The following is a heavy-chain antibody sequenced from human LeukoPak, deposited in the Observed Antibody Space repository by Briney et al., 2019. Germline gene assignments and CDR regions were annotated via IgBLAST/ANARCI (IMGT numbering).Heavy chain of an antibody. V-gene: IGHV3-30*18. Sequence: GGSLRLFCAASGFTFSSYGMHWVRQAPGKGLEWVAVISYDGSNKYYADSVKGRFTISRDNSKNTLYLQMNSLRAEDTAVYYCANGYSSSWYFPHFDYWGQGTLVTVSS. D-gene: IGHD6-13*01. J-gene: IGHJ4*02. CDR1: GFTFSSYG. CDR3: ANGYSSSWYFPHFDY. CDR2: ISYDGSNK.